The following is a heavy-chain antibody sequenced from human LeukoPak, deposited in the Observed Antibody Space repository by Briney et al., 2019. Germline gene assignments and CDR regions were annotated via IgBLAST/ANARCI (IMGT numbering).Heavy chain of an antibody. V-gene: IGHV5-51*01. J-gene: IGHJ4*02. D-gene: IGHD4-17*01. CDR2: IYPGDSDT. CDR3: ANGPNGDFVY. Sequence: GESLKISCTGSGYGFTTYWIGWVRQMPGKGLDWMGIIYPGDSDTRYSPSFQGQVTISTDNSISTAYLQWGSLKASDTAMYYCANGPNGDFVYWGQGTLVTVSS. CDR1: GYGFTTYW.